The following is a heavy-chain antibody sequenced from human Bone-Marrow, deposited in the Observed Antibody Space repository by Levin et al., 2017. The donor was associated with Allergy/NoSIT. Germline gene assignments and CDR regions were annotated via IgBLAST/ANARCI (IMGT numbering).Heavy chain of an antibody. CDR1: GFTLSSYE. CDR2: ITNSRRGSNV. CDR3: AREECGASRCNGFEY. Sequence: GGSLRLSCAVSGFTLSSYEMTWVRQAPGKGLEWLSHITNSRRGSNVFYADSVKGRFTISRDNARNSLYLQMNSLRAEDTAVYYCAREECGASRCNGFEYWGQGTLVTVSS. J-gene: IGHJ4*02. V-gene: IGHV3-48*03. D-gene: IGHD2-21*01.